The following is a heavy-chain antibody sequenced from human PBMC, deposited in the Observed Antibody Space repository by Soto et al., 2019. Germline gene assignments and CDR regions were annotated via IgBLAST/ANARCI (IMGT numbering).Heavy chain of an antibody. CDR2: ISGSGGST. D-gene: IGHD6-13*01. Sequence: GSLRLSCAASGFTFSSYAMSWVRQAPGKGLEWVSAISGSGGSTYYADSVKGRFTIPQDNSKNTLYLQMNSLRAEDTAVYYCANLLIAAAGTNDAFDIWGQGTMVTVSS. CDR3: ANLLIAAAGTNDAFDI. CDR1: GFTFSSYA. V-gene: IGHV3-23*01. J-gene: IGHJ3*02.